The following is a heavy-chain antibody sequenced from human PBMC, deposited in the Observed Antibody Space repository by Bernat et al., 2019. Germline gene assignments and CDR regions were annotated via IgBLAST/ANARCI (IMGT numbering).Heavy chain of an antibody. CDR1: GFTFSSYG. J-gene: IGHJ4*02. D-gene: IGHD3-10*01. V-gene: IGHV3-33*01. Sequence: QVQLVESGGGVVQPGRSLRLSCAASGFTFSSYGMHWVRQAPGKGLEWVAVIWYDGSNKYYADSVKGRFTISRDNSKNTLYLQMNSLRAEDTAVYYCAREGYTYYGSGTADYWGQGTLVTVSS. CDR3: AREGYTYYGSGTADY. CDR2: IWYDGSNK.